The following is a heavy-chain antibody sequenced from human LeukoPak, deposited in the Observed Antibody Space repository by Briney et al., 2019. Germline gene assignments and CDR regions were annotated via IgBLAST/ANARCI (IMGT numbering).Heavy chain of an antibody. CDR1: GGSFSGYY. V-gene: IGHV4-34*01. D-gene: IGHD2-21*02. J-gene: IGHJ2*01. CDR3: ARDLVVTASPYWYFDL. CDR2: INHSGST. Sequence: SETLSLTCAVYGGSFSGYYWSWIRQPPGKGLEWIGEINHSGSTNYNPSLKSRVTISVDTSKNQFSLKLSSVTAADTAVYYCARDLVVTASPYWYFDLWGRGTLVTVSS.